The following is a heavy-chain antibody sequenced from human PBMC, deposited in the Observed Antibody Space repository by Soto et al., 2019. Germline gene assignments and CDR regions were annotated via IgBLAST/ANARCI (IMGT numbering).Heavy chain of an antibody. D-gene: IGHD5-12*01. Sequence: SETLSLTCAVYEGSFSDYYSNLIRQSPGKGLDWIGEINHSGSTNYNPSLKSRVTISLDTSKNLFSLKLSSVTAADTAVYYCARGGVATSHFNYWGQGTLGTGSS. V-gene: IGHV4-34*01. CDR2: INHSGST. CDR1: EGSFSDYY. J-gene: IGHJ4*02. CDR3: ARGGVATSHFNY.